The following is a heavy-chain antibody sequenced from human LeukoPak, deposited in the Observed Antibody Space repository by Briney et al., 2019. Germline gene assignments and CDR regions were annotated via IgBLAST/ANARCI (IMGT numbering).Heavy chain of an antibody. V-gene: IGHV4-38-2*01. CDR2: IYHSGST. D-gene: IGHD6-19*01. CDR1: GYSISSGYY. CDR3: ARGNSDWLNWFDP. Sequence: SETLCLTCAVSGYSISSGYYWGWIRQPPGKGLEWIGSIYHSGSTYYNPSLKSRVTISVDTSKNFSLNLSSVTAADTAVYYCARGNSDWLNWFDPWRQGTLVTVSS. J-gene: IGHJ5*02.